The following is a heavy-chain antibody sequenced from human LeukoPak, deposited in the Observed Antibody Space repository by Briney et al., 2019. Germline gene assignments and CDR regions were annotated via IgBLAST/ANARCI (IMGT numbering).Heavy chain of an antibody. CDR3: ARHRGDYGDYESGPDWYYYYYMDV. D-gene: IGHD4-17*01. CDR2: IYPGDSDT. Sequence: GESLKISCKGSGYRFISYWIGWVRQMPGKGLEWMGIIYPGDSDTRYSPSFQGQVTISADKSISTAYLQWSSLKASDTAMYYCARHRGDYGDYESGPDWYYYYYMDVWGKGTTVTVSS. CDR1: GYRFISYW. V-gene: IGHV5-51*01. J-gene: IGHJ6*03.